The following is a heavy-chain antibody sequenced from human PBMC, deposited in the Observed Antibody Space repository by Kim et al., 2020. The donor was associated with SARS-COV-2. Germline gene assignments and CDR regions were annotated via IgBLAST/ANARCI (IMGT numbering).Heavy chain of an antibody. Sequence: SETLSHTCTVSGGSISSYYWSWIRQPPGKGLEWIGYIYYSGSTNYNPSLKSRVTISVDTSKNQFSLKLSSVTAADTAVYYCARGRTIFGVVIEPFDYWGQGTLVTVSS. J-gene: IGHJ4*02. CDR1: GGSISSYY. CDR3: ARGRTIFGVVIEPFDY. D-gene: IGHD3-3*01. CDR2: IYYSGST. V-gene: IGHV4-59*13.